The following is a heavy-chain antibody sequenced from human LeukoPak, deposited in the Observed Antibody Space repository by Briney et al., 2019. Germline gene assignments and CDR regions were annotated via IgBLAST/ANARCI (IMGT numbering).Heavy chain of an antibody. Sequence: PGGSLRLSCAASGFNFNDAAMTWVRQAPGKGLEWVSLIASSGRNTYYTDSVRGRFTIPRDNSKKTLSLQMNSLRVEDTAIYYCAKDIQLSAWGLGTMVTVSS. CDR3: AKDIQLSA. V-gene: IGHV3-23*01. D-gene: IGHD5-24*01. J-gene: IGHJ3*01. CDR2: IASSGRNT. CDR1: GFNFNDAA.